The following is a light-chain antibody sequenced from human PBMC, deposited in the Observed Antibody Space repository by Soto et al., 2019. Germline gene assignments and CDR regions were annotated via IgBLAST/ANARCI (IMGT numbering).Light chain of an antibody. Sequence: QSVLPQPASVSGCPGQSITISCTGTGSDVGSYKYVSWYQQHPGKAPKLIIFEVSNRPSGVSDRFSGSKSGNTASLTISGLQAEDEADYYCSSYASISSLGVFGTGTKVTVL. CDR1: GSDVGSYKY. CDR2: EVS. J-gene: IGLJ1*01. V-gene: IGLV2-14*01. CDR3: SSYASISSLGV.